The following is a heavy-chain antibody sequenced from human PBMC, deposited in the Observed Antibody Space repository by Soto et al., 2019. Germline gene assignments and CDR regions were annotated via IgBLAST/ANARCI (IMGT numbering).Heavy chain of an antibody. CDR2: IYHSGST. V-gene: IGHV4-38-2*01. D-gene: IGHD2-21*02. J-gene: IGHJ5*02. Sequence: SETLSLTCAVSGYSIRNGYYWGWIRQPPGKGLEWIGTIYHSGSTYYNPSLKSRVTISVDASENHFSLKLSSVTAADTAVYYCARVGTYCGGDCYSPPPWGQGTLVTVSS. CDR1: GYSIRNGYY. CDR3: ARVGTYCGGDCYSPPP.